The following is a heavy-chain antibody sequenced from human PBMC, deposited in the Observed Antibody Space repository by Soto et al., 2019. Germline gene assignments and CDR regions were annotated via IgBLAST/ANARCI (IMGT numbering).Heavy chain of an antibody. D-gene: IGHD2-2*01. CDR1: GYTFTGYY. V-gene: IGHV1-2*02. CDR3: ARERYQVISDGMDV. CDR2: INPETGDT. J-gene: IGHJ6*02. Sequence: QVQLVQSGADVKTPGASVRVSCKASGYTFTGYYVHWVREAPGQGLEWMGWINPETGDTSYAQKFQGRVTLSRDTSINTAYLELSSLRFDDAAVYFCARERYQVISDGMDVWGQGTTVTVSS.